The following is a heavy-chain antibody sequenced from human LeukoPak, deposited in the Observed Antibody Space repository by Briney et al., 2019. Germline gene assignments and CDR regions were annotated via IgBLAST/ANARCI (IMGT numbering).Heavy chain of an antibody. CDR1: QFTLGDYY. V-gene: IGHV3-11*01. J-gene: IGHJ6*02. D-gene: IGHD2/OR15-2a*01. CDR2: IANSGSTT. CDR3: ARDFRNKGMDV. Sequence: GGSLRLSCAASQFTLGDYYMTWIRQAPGKGLEWVSYIANSGSTTFYAGSVRGRFTISRDNAKNSLYLQMSSLRVDDTAVYYCARDFRNKGMDVWGQGTTVTVSS.